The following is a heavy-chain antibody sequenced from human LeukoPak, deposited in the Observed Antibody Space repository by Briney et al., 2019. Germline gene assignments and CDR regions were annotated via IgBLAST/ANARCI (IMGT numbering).Heavy chain of an antibody. CDR3: ARYCSSTGRPRGGYYGMDV. CDR1: GCSISSYY. Sequence: SETLSLTCTVSGCSISSYYWSWIRQAPGKGLEWIGYIYYSGSTNYHTSLKSRVTIAVDTAKNQFSLKLSSVTAADTAVYYCARYCSSTGRPRGGYYGMDVWGKGTTVTVSS. V-gene: IGHV4-59*01. J-gene: IGHJ6*04. CDR2: IYYSGST. D-gene: IGHD2-2*01.